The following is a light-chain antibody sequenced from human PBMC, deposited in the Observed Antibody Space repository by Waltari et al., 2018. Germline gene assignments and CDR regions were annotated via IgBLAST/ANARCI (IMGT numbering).Light chain of an antibody. Sequence: DIQLTQSPSFLSASVGDRVTITCRASQGISSYLAWYQLRAGKAPKFLISAASTLQSEVPSRFSGSGSGTDFTLTIRNLQPEDFATYYCQQFHTYPLTFGGGTKVEIK. CDR1: QGISSY. CDR2: AAS. J-gene: IGKJ4*01. V-gene: IGKV1-9*01. CDR3: QQFHTYPLT.